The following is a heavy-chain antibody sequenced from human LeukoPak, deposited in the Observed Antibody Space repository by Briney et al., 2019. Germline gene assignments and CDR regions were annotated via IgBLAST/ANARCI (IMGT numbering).Heavy chain of an antibody. Sequence: SETLSLTCTVSGDSISSSRYYWAWIRQPPGKVLEWIGSIYYSGTTYYSPSLKSRVTISLDTSRNQFSLQLTSVTAADTAVYYCARHWPCGSDCYRFDYWGQGTLVTVSS. V-gene: IGHV4-39*01. CDR1: GDSISSSRYY. J-gene: IGHJ4*02. CDR2: IYYSGTT. CDR3: ARHWPCGSDCYRFDY. D-gene: IGHD2-21*02.